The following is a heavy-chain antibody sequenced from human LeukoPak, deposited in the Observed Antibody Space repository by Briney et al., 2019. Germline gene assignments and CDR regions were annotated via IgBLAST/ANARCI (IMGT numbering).Heavy chain of an antibody. J-gene: IGHJ4*02. V-gene: IGHV4-59*01. CDR2: IYYSGST. Sequence: SETLSLTCTVSGDSISSYYWSWIRQPPGKGLEWIGYIYYSGSTNYNPSLKSRVTISVDTSKNQFSLKLSSVTAEDTAIYYCARAHSVREFDYWGQGTLVTVSS. CDR3: ARAHSVREFDY. D-gene: IGHD4-17*01. CDR1: GDSISSYY.